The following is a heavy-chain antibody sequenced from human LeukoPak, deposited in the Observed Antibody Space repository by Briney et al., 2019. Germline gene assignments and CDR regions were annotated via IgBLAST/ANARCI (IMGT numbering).Heavy chain of an antibody. V-gene: IGHV3-48*03. Sequence: GGSLRLSCAASGFTFSSYEMNWVRQAPGKGLEWVPYISSSGSTIYYADSVKGRFTISRDNAKNSLYLQMNSLRAEDTAVYYCAELGTTMIGGVWGKGTTVTISS. CDR3: AELGTTMIGGV. CDR1: GFTFSSYE. J-gene: IGHJ6*04. CDR2: ISSSGSTI. D-gene: IGHD3-10*02.